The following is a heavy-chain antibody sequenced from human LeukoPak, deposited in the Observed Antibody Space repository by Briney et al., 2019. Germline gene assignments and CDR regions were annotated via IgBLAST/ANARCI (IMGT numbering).Heavy chain of an antibody. CDR2: IYYSGST. V-gene: IGHV4-39*01. CDR1: GGSISSSGYY. CDR3: ARHEYSGSYYGLSWFDP. J-gene: IGHJ5*02. Sequence: SETLSLTCTVSGGSISSSGYYWGWIRQPPGKGLEGIAGIYYSGSTYYTPSLTSRVTISVDTSKNQLSLKLSSLTSADTAVYYCARHEYSGSYYGLSWFDPWGQGTLVTVSS. D-gene: IGHD1-26*01.